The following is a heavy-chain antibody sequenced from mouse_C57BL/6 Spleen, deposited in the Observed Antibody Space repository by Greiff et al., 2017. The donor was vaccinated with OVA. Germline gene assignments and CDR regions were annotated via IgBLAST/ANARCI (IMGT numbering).Heavy chain of an antibody. Sequence: EVKLVESGGGLVKPGGSLKLSCAASGFTFSSYAMSWVRQTPEKRLEWVATISDGGSYTYYPDNVKGRFPISRDNAKNNLYLQMSHLKSEYTSIYYCVRDSTVVATYWYFDVWGTGTTVTVSS. CDR2: ISDGGSYT. D-gene: IGHD1-1*01. CDR3: VRDSTVVATYWYFDV. V-gene: IGHV5-4*01. J-gene: IGHJ1*03. CDR1: GFTFSSYA.